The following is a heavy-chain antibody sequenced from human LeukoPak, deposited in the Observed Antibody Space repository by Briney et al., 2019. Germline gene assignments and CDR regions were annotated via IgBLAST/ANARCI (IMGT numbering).Heavy chain of an antibody. CDR3: ARDRRYYYDSSGYYPGADAFDI. D-gene: IGHD3-22*01. V-gene: IGHV3-21*01. Sequence: PGGSLRLSCAASGFTFSSYSMNWVRQAPGKGLEWVSSISSSSSYIYYADSVKGRFTISRDNAKNSLYLQMNSLRAEDTAVYYCARDRRYYYDSSGYYPGADAFDIWGQGTMVTVSS. J-gene: IGHJ3*02. CDR2: ISSSSSYI. CDR1: GFTFSSYS.